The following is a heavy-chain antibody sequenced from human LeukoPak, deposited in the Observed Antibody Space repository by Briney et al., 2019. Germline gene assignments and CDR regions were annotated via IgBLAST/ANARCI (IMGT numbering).Heavy chain of an antibody. J-gene: IGHJ6*02. V-gene: IGHV4-39*07. CDR3: AIRSPLWAAAGYYGMDV. CDR1: SGSINSSSYY. D-gene: IGHD6-13*01. CDR2: VYYRGST. Sequence: SETLSLTCSVSSGSINSSSYYWGWIRQPPGKGLEWIGSVYYRGSTYYNPSLKSRVTISVDTSKNQFSLKLSSVTAADTAVYYCAIRSPLWAAAGYYGMDVWGQGTTVTVSS.